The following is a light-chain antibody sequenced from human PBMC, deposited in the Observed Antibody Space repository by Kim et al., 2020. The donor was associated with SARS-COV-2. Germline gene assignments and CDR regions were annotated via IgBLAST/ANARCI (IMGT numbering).Light chain of an antibody. CDR3: SSWDDSVDGYV. CDR1: KSNIGSDH. CDR2: INN. V-gene: IGLV1-44*01. Sequence: ELTQPPSASGTLGQRVTISCSGSKSNIGSDHVNWFQQVPGTAPTLLIYINNQRPTEDSDRFSGSRSGSSASLTISGIRSEDEADYYCSSWDDSVDGYVFGTGTKVTVL. J-gene: IGLJ1*01.